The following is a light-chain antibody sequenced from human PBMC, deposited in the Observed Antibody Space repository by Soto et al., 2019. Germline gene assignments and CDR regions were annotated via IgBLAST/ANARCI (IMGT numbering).Light chain of an antibody. V-gene: IGLV1-51*01. CDR2: DNN. J-gene: IGLJ1*01. CDR3: RTWDSSLSAFYV. Sequence: QSVLAQPPSVSSAPGQKVTISCSGSSSNIGNNYVSWYQQLPGTAPKLLIYDNNKRPSGIPDRFSGSKSGTSATLGITGLQTGDEADYYCRTWDSSLSAFYVFGTGTKVTVL. CDR1: SSNIGNNY.